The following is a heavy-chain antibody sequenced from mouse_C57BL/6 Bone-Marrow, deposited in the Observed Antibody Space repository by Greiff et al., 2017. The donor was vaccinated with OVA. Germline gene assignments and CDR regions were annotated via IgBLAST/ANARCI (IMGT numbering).Heavy chain of an antibody. CDR2: ISGGGGNT. CDR3: ARQGYYGSSGAMDY. Sequence: EVMLVESGGGLVKPGGSLKLSCAASGFTFSSYTMSWVRQTPEKRLEWVATISGGGGNTYYPDSVKGRFTISRDNAKNTLYLQMSSLRSEDTALYYCARQGYYGSSGAMDYWGQGTSVTVSS. CDR1: GFTFSSYT. D-gene: IGHD1-1*01. V-gene: IGHV5-9*01. J-gene: IGHJ4*01.